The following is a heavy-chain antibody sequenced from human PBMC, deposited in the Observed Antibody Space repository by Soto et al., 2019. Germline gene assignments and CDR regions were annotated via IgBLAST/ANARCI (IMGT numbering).Heavy chain of an antibody. CDR3: TTLVTPAYYYGLDV. CDR1: GFTFSGSA. CDR2: IRSKPNNYAT. V-gene: IGHV3-73*02. J-gene: IGHJ6*02. D-gene: IGHD4-4*01. Sequence: EVQLVESGGGLVQPGGSLKLSCAASGFTFSGSAMHWVRQASGKGLEWVGRIRSKPNNYATAYVASVKGRFTMSRDDSKNTADLQMNGLKTEDTAVYYCTTLVTPAYYYGLDVWGQGTTVTVSS.